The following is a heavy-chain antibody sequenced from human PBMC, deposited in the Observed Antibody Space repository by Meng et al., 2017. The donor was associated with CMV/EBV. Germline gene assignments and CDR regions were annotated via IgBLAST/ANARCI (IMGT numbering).Heavy chain of an antibody. D-gene: IGHD3-10*01. Sequence: SETLSLTCTVSGGSISSSSYYWGWIRQPPGKGLEWIGRIYYSGSTYYNPSLKSLVTISVDTSKNQFSLKLSSVTAADTAVYYCARPRLLTRFGELDAFDIWGQGTMVTVSS. CDR3: ARPRLLTRFGELDAFDI. V-gene: IGHV4-39*01. CDR2: IYYSGST. CDR1: GGSISSSSYY. J-gene: IGHJ3*02.